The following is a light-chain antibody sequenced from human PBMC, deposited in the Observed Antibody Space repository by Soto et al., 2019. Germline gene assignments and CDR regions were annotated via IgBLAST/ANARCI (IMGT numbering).Light chain of an antibody. CDR2: DAS. V-gene: IGKV1-5*01. J-gene: IGKJ1*01. CDR1: QSISNW. CDR3: QQYNSYRA. Sequence: DIPMTQSPTTLSASVGDRVTITCRASQSISNWLAWYQQKPGKAPKLLIYDASNSLVGGLESRFSGSGSGTEFTLTISSLQPDDFATYYCQQYNSYRAFGQGTKV.